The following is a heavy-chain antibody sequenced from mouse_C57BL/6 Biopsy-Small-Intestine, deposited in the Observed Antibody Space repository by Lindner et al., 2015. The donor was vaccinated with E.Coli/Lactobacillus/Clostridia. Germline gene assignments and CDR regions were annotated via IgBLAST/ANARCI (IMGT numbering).Heavy chain of an antibody. V-gene: IGHV9-3*02. CDR1: GYTITNYA. CDR2: INTNTGNP. D-gene: IGHD6-1*01. Sequence: VKVSCKASGYTITNYAMNWVRQAPGQGLEWMGWINTNTGNPTYAQGFTGRFVFSLDTSVSTAYLQISSLKAEDTAVYYCARLKSPNRIAAAGTAWFDPWGQGTLVTVSS. CDR3: ARLKSPNRIAAAGTAWFDP. J-gene: IGHJ4*01.